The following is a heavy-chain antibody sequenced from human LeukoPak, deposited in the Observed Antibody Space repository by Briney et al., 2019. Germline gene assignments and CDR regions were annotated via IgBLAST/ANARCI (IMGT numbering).Heavy chain of an antibody. CDR3: ARELEMATIDY. CDR1: GGSISSYY. V-gene: IGHV4-59*01. J-gene: IGHJ4*02. CDR2: IYYSGST. Sequence: SETLSRTCTVPGGSISSYYWSWIRQPPGKGLEWIGYIYYSGSTNYNPSLKSRVTISVDTSKNQFSLKLSSVTAADTAVYYCARELEMATIDYWGQGTLVTVSS. D-gene: IGHD5-24*01.